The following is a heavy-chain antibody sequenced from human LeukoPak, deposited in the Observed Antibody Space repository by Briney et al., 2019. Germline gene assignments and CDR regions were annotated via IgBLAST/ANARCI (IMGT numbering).Heavy chain of an antibody. D-gene: IGHD3-22*01. Sequence: GGSLRLSCAASGFTFTSYSMNWVRQAPGKGLEWVSTISGGGGSTYYADSVKGRFTISRDNSKNTLYLQMNSLRAEDTAVYYCAKRVDSSGYYYLPYFDYWGQGTLVTVSS. CDR1: GFTFTSYS. CDR3: AKRVDSSGYYYLPYFDY. CDR2: ISGGGGST. J-gene: IGHJ4*02. V-gene: IGHV3-23*01.